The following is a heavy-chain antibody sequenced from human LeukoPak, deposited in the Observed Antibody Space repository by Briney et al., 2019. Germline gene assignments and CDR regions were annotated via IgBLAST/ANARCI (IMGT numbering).Heavy chain of an antibody. CDR3: AREFYSGTYFY. CDR2: INPKSGGT. V-gene: IGHV1-2*02. CDR1: GYTFTGYY. D-gene: IGHD1-26*01. J-gene: IGHJ4*02. Sequence: ASVKVSCKASGYTFTGYYIHWVRQAPGQGLEWMGWINPKSGGTNYAQKFQGRVTMTRDTSISTAYMELSRLTSDDTAVYYCAREFYSGTYFYWGQGTLVTVSS.